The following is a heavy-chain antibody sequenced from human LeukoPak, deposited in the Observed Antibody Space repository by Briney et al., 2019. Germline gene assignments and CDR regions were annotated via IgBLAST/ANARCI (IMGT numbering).Heavy chain of an antibody. V-gene: IGHV4-39*01. CDR1: GDSINTKNYY. D-gene: IGHD5-18*01. Sequence: PSETLSLTCTVSGDSINTKNYYWGWLRQPPGKGLEWIGSIYYSGNTYYNPSLKSRVTLSIDTSKNQFSLRLSSVTAADTAVYHCARNSYGTFDYWGQGTLVTVSS. CDR2: IYYSGNT. J-gene: IGHJ4*02. CDR3: ARNSYGTFDY.